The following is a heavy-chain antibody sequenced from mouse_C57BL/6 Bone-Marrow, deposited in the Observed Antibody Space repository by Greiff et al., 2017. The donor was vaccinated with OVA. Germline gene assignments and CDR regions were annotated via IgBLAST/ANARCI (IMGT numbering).Heavy chain of an antibody. CDR2: IYPRSGNT. D-gene: IGHD1-1*01. J-gene: IGHJ2*01. V-gene: IGHV1-81*01. CDR1: GYTFTSYG. Sequence: QVQLQQSGAELARPGASVKLSCKASGYTFTSYGISWVKQRTGQGLEWIGEIYPRSGNTYYNEKFKCKATLTADKSSSTAYMELRSLTSEDSAVYFCARSYYYGSSYGYFDYWGQGTTLTVSS. CDR3: ARSYYYGSSYGYFDY.